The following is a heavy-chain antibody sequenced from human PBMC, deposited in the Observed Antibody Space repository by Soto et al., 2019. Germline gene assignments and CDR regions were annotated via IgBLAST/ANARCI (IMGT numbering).Heavy chain of an antibody. CDR3: GRLEGLATLPYYFAY. V-gene: IGHV3-30-3*01. J-gene: IGHJ4*02. D-gene: IGHD3-9*01. Sequence: PGGSLRLSCAASGFTFSSYAMHWVRQAPGKGLEWVAVISYDGSNKYYADSVKGRFTISRDNSKNTLYLQMNSLRAEDTAVYYCGRLEGLATLPYYFAYWAQGALVPVPS. CDR2: ISYDGSNK. CDR1: GFTFSSYA.